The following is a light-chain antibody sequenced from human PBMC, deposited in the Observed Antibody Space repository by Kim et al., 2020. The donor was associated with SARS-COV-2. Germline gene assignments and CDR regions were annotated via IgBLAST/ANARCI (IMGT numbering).Light chain of an antibody. CDR3: QVWDSTSDHRV. Sequence: SYELTQPPSVPVAPGKTARITCGGDNIGSKSVHWYQQKPGQAPVLVIYYDSDRPSGIPERFSGSNSGNTATLTISRVAAGDEADYYCQVWDSTSDHRVFG. V-gene: IGLV3-21*04. CDR2: YDS. J-gene: IGLJ3*02. CDR1: NIGSKS.